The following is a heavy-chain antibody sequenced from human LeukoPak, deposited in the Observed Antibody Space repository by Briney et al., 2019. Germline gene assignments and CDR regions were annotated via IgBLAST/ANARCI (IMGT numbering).Heavy chain of an antibody. J-gene: IGHJ3*02. CDR1: GYTFTSYG. CDR2: INPNSGGT. D-gene: IGHD3-22*01. Sequence: GASVKVSCKASGYTFTSYGISWVRQAPGQGLEWMGWINPNSGGTNYAQKFQGRVTMTRDTSISTAYMELSRLRSDDTAVYFCARGPYSYDSSGAFDIWGQGTMVTVSS. V-gene: IGHV1-2*02. CDR3: ARGPYSYDSSGAFDI.